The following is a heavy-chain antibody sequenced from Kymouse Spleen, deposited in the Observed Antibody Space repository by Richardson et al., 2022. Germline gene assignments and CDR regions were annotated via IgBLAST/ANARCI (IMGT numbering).Heavy chain of an antibody. CDR2: IYYSGST. J-gene: IGHJ5*02. CDR1: GGSISSGGYY. Sequence: QVQLQESGPGLVKPSQTLSLTCTVSGGSISSGGYYWSWIRQHPGKGLEWIGYIYYSGSTYYNPSLKSRVTISVDTSKNQFSLKLSSVTAADTAVYYCARGGYDILTGYYLNWFDPWGQGTLVTVSS. CDR3: ARGGYDILTGYYLNWFDP. V-gene: IGHV4-31*03. D-gene: IGHD3-9*01.